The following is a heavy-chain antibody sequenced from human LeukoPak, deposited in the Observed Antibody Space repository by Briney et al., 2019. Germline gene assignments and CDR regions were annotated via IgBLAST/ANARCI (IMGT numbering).Heavy chain of an antibody. CDR3: ARLTRDGYSPLGH. CDR2: IYPGDSAV. Sequence: PRGPLQISWQTSGCLFTNYRIGGVAHLPAKGREWMGDIYPGDSAVRYSPSFGGHITIAAAKTSNTAYLRWSSLRAAAAAIYYGARLTRDGYSPLGHWGEGTLVTVSS. CDR1: GCLFTNYR. D-gene: IGHD5-24*01. J-gene: IGHJ4*02. V-gene: IGHV5-51*01.